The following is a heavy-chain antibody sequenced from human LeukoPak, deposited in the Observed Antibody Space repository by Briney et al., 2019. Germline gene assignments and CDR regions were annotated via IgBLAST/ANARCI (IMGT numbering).Heavy chain of an antibody. Sequence: PGGSLRLSCAASGFTFSSYAMHWVRQAPGKGLEWVAVISYDGGNKYYAESVKGRFTISRDNAKNSLYLQMNSLRAEDTAVYYCAVSHTVTTGYFQHWGQGTPVTVSS. CDR1: GFTFSSYA. CDR2: ISYDGGNK. CDR3: AVSHTVTTGYFQH. D-gene: IGHD4-17*01. V-gene: IGHV3-30*03. J-gene: IGHJ1*01.